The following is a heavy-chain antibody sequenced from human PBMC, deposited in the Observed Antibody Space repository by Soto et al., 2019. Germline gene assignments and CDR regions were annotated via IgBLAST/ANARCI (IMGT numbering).Heavy chain of an antibody. V-gene: IGHV1-18*01. D-gene: IGHD6-13*01. Sequence: GASVKVSCKASGYTFTSYGISWVRQAPGQGLEWMGWISAYNGNTNYAQKLQGRVTMTTDTSTSTAYMELRSLRSDDTAVYYCARDWRSSWSKSRFDPWGQGTLVTVSS. CDR2: ISAYNGNT. J-gene: IGHJ5*02. CDR1: GYTFTSYG. CDR3: ARDWRSSWSKSRFDP.